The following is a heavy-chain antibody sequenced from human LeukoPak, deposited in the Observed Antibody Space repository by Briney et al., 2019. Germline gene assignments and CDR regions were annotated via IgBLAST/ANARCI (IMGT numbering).Heavy chain of an antibody. CDR3: ARCWVGSYYYYGMDV. V-gene: IGHV1-8*01. Sequence: ASVKVSCKASGYTFTSYDINWVRQATGQGLEWMGWMNPNSGNTGYAQKFQGRVTMTRNTSISTAYMELSSLRSEDTAVYYCARCWVGSYYYYGMDVWGQGTTVTVSS. J-gene: IGHJ6*02. CDR2: MNPNSGNT. D-gene: IGHD3-10*01. CDR1: GYTFTSYD.